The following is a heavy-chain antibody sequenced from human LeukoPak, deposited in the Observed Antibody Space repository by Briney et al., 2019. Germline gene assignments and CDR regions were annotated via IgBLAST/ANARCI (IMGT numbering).Heavy chain of an antibody. CDR3: AELGITMIGGV. CDR1: GFTFSSYW. Sequence: GGSLRLSCAGSGFTFSSYWMSWVRQAPGKGLEWVSYISSSGSTIYYADSVKGRFTISRDNAKNSLYLQMNSLRAEDTAVYYCAELGITMIGGVWGKGTTVTISS. V-gene: IGHV3-48*04. CDR2: ISSSGSTI. J-gene: IGHJ6*04. D-gene: IGHD3-10*02.